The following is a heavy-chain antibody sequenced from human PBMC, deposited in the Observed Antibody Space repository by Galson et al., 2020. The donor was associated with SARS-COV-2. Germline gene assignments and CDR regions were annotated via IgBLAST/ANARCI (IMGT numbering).Heavy chain of an antibody. Sequence: GGSLRLSCAASGFTFSSYAMSWVRQAPGKGLEWVSAISGSGGSTYYADSVKGRFTISRDNSKNTLYLQMNSLRAEDTAVYYCAKHVDTAMPTRKTDFDYWGQGTLVTVSS. J-gene: IGHJ4*02. D-gene: IGHD5-18*01. V-gene: IGHV3-23*01. CDR1: GFTFSSYA. CDR3: AKHVDTAMPTRKTDFDY. CDR2: ISGSGGST.